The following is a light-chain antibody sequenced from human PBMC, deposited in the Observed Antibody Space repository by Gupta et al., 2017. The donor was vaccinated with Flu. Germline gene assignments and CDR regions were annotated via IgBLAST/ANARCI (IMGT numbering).Light chain of an antibody. V-gene: IGLV2-23*02. CDR1: SSDVGSWNL. CDR2: EVN. J-gene: IGLJ1*01. Sequence: QSALTQPASVSGSPGQSITISCTRASSDVGSWNLVSWYHHHPGQAPKLMIYEVNKRPSGVSNRFSGSKSGNTASLTISGVQAEDEGDYYCCSYAGTSTFPYVFGTGTKVTVL. CDR3: CSYAGTSTFPYV.